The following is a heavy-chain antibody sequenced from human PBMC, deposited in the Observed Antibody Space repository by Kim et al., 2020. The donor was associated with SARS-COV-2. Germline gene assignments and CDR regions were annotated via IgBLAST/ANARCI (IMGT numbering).Heavy chain of an antibody. CDR2: INPSGGST. CDR3: ARDHHPERWLQSEFDY. CDR1: GYTFTSYY. D-gene: IGHD5-12*01. V-gene: IGHV1-46*01. J-gene: IGHJ4*02. Sequence: ASVKVSCKASGYTFTSYYMHWVRQAPGQGLEWMGIINPSGGSTSYAQKFQGRVTMTRDTSTSTVYMELSSLRSEDTAVYYCARDHHPERWLQSEFDYWGQGTLVTVSS.